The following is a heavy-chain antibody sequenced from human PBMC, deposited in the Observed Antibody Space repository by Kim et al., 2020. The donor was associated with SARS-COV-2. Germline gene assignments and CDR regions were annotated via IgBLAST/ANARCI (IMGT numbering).Heavy chain of an antibody. CDR2: ISSSGSTI. J-gene: IGHJ4*02. V-gene: IGHV3-48*03. CDR1: GFTFSSYE. Sequence: GGSLRLSCAASGFTFSSYEMNWVRQAPGKGLEWVSYISSSGSTIYYADSVKGRFTISRDNAKNSLYLQMNSLRAEDTAVYYCARDTRREKNMITFGGVPDYWGQGTLVTVSS. D-gene: IGHD3-16*01. CDR3: ARDTRREKNMITFGGVPDY.